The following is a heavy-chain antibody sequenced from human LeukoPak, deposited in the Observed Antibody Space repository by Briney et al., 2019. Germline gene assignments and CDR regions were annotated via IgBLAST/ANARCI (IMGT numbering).Heavy chain of an antibody. Sequence: PSETLSLTCTVSGGSISSYYWSWIRQPAGKGLEWIGRIYTSRNTNYNPSLKSRVTISVDKSKNQFSLKLSSVTAADTAVYYCARVLVGAYYYYYYMDVWGKGTTVTVSS. CDR2: IYTSRNT. CDR1: GGSISSYY. D-gene: IGHD1-26*01. J-gene: IGHJ6*03. CDR3: ARVLVGAYYYYYYMDV. V-gene: IGHV4-4*07.